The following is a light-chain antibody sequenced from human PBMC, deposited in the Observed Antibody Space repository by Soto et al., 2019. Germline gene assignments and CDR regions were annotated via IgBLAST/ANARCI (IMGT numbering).Light chain of an antibody. CDR3: QRYKSAPT. J-gene: IGKJ3*01. V-gene: IGKV3-11*01. Sequence: NVLTQSPAILSLSPGDRATLSCRASQSIGSYLAWYQQKPGQAPRLLIYDASNRATGIPARFSGSGSETEFTLTIDSLEPEDSAVYYCQRYKSAPTFGPGTKVDVK. CDR2: DAS. CDR1: QSIGSY.